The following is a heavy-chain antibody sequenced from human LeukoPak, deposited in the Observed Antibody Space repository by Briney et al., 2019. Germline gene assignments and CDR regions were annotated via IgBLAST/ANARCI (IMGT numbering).Heavy chain of an antibody. CDR2: ISSSGSTI. V-gene: IGHV3-48*03. CDR3: ARVLTYYYDSSGYYDY. Sequence: GGSLRLSCAASGFTFSSYEMNWVRQAPGKGLEWVSYISSSGSTIYYADSVKGRFTISRDNAKNSLYLQMNSLRAEDTAVYYCARVLTYYYDSSGYYDYWGQGTLVTVSS. D-gene: IGHD3-22*01. CDR1: GFTFSSYE. J-gene: IGHJ4*02.